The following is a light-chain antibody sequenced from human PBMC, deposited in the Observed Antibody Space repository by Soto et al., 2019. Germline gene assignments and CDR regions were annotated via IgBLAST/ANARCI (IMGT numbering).Light chain of an antibody. CDR1: QDITNY. J-gene: IGKJ2*01. Sequence: IQMTQSPSSLSASVGDRVTITCQASQDITNYLNWYQQKPGKAPKLLTSDASKLERGVPSRFSGSGSGTHFTFSIISLQPEDIATYYCQQYDNLPYTFGQGTKLEMK. CDR3: QQYDNLPYT. CDR2: DAS. V-gene: IGKV1-33*01.